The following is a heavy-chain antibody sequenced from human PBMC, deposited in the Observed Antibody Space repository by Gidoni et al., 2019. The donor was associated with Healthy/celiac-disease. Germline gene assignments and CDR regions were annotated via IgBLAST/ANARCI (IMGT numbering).Heavy chain of an antibody. CDR1: GFTFRRYA. D-gene: IGHD1-26*01. CDR3: AKDPPADSGSYHDAFDI. Sequence: EVQLLESGGGLVQPGGSLRLSCAASGFTFRRYAMSWVRQAPGKGLEWVSAISGSGGSTYYADSVKGRFTISRDNSKNTLYLQMNSLRAEDTAVYYCAKDPPADSGSYHDAFDIWGQGTMVTVSS. J-gene: IGHJ3*02. V-gene: IGHV3-23*01. CDR2: ISGSGGST.